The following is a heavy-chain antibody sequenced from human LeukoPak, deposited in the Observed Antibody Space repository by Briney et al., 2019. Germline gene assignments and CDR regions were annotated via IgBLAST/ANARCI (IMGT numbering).Heavy chain of an antibody. CDR3: ARLAAAGGYYYYGMDV. CDR2: IKQDGSEK. D-gene: IGHD6-13*01. J-gene: IGHJ6*02. CDR1: GFTFSSYW. V-gene: IGHV3-7*01. Sequence: PGGSLRLSCAASGFTFSSYWMSWVRQAPGKGLEWVANIKQDGSEKYYVDSVKGRFTISRDNAKNSLYLQMNSLRAEDTAVYYYARLAAAGGYYYYGMDVWGQGTTVTVSS.